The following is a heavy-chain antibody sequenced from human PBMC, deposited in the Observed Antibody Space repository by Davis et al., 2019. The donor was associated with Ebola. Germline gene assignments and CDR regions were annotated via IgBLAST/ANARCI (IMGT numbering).Heavy chain of an antibody. J-gene: IGHJ4*02. Sequence: PGGSLRLSCAVSGLMFRNYWMGWVRQAPGKGLQWVAHMNQDGSKIYYLDSVKGRFTISRENGKNSLFLQMSTLGAEDTAVYFCVSYSGSSGSYYFDSLGQGTLVIVSS. V-gene: IGHV3-7*01. D-gene: IGHD6-6*01. CDR2: MNQDGSKI. CDR1: GLMFRNYW. CDR3: VSYSGSSGSYYFDS.